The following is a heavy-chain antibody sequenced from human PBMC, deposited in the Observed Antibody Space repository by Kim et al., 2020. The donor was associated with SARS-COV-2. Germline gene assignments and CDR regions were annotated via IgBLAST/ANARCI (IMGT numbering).Heavy chain of an antibody. CDR2: IYYSGST. J-gene: IGHJ4*02. D-gene: IGHD3-10*01. Sequence: SETLSLTCTVSGGSISSYYWSWIRQPPGKGLEWIGYIYYSGSTNYNPSLKSRVTISVDTSKNQFSLKLSSVTAADTAVYYCARSGGYYGSGSYYNFDYWGQGTLVTVSS. V-gene: IGHV4-59*13. CDR3: ARSGGYYGSGSYYNFDY. CDR1: GGSISSYY.